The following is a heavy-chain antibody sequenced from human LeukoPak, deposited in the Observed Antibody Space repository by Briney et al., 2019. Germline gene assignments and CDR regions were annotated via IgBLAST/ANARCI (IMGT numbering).Heavy chain of an antibody. CDR1: GGSFSGYY. D-gene: IGHD5-12*01. Sequence: PSETLSLTCAVYGGSFSGYYWSWIRQPPGKGLEWIGEINHSGSTNYNPSLKSRVTLSVDTSKNQFSLKLNSVTAADTAIYYCARLQTYSGYEDFDHWGQGTLVTVSS. CDR3: ARLQTYSGYEDFDH. CDR2: INHSGST. J-gene: IGHJ4*02. V-gene: IGHV4-34*01.